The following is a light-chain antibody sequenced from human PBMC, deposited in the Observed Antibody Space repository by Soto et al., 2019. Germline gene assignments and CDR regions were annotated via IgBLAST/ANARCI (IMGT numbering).Light chain of an antibody. V-gene: IGKV1-5*03. Sequence: DIQMTQSPSTLSASIGDRVTITCWASPNLNVWLAWYQQKPGKAPKFLIYQASTLQSGVPSRFSGSGSGTEFTLTISRLHPDDFATYYCQQHEAYPQTFVQGTKVEIK. CDR2: QAS. J-gene: IGKJ1*01. CDR1: PNLNVW. CDR3: QQHEAYPQT.